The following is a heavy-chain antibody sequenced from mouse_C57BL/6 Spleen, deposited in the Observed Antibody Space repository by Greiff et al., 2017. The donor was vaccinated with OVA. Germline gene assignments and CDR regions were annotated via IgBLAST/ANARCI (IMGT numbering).Heavy chain of an antibody. V-gene: IGHV5-17*01. J-gene: IGHJ3*01. CDR2: ISSGSSTI. CDR3: ARGGYYYGSFAY. D-gene: IGHD1-1*01. Sequence: EVKLMESGGGLVKPGGSLKLSCAASGFTFSDYGMHWVRQAPEKGLEWVAYISSGSSTIYYADTAKGRFTISRDNAKNTLFLQMTSLRSEDTAMYYCARGGYYYGSFAYWGQGTLVTVSA. CDR1: GFTFSDYG.